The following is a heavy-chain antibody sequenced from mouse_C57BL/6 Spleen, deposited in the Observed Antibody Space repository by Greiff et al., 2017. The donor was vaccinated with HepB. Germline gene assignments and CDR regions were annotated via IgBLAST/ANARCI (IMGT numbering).Heavy chain of an antibody. CDR2: ISYDGSN. V-gene: IGHV3-6*01. J-gene: IGHJ2*01. CDR3: ARDYYDYVLFDY. Sequence: EVKLQESGPGLVKPSQSLSLTCSVTGYSITSGYYWNWIRQFPGNKLEWMGYISYDGSNNYNPSLKNRISITRDTSKNQFFLKLNSVTTEDTATYYCARDYYDYVLFDYWGQGTTLTVSS. CDR1: GYSITSGYY. D-gene: IGHD2-4*01.